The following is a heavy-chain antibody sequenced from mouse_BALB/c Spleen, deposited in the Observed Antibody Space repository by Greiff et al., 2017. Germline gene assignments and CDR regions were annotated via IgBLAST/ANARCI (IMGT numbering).Heavy chain of an antibody. J-gene: IGHJ1*01. CDR1: GFTFSDYY. V-gene: IGHV5-4*02. D-gene: IGHD1-1*01. CDR2: ISDGGSYT. Sequence: EVKLMESGGGLVKPGGSLKLSCAASGFTFSDYYMYWVRQTPEKRLEWVATISDGGSYTYYPDSVKGRFTISRDNAKNNLYLQMSSLKSEDTAMYYCARRGLRGYFDVWGAGTTVTVSS. CDR3: ARRGLRGYFDV.